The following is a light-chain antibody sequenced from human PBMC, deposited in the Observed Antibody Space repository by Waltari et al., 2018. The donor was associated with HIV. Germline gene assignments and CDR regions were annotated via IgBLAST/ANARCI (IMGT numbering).Light chain of an antibody. J-gene: IGLJ2*01. Sequence: QSALTPPASVSGSPGQSITTSCYGTSSDISTYSFVSWYQKHPDKAPRSLIYDVDNRPSGVSMRFAGSKSGYTASLTISSIQADDEADYYCSSYTTANTVVFGGRTNFTVL. CDR2: DVD. V-gene: IGLV2-14*03. CDR3: SSYTTANTVV. CDR1: SSDISTYSF.